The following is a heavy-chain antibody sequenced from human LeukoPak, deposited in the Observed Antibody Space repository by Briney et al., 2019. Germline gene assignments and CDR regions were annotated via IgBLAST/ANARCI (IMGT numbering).Heavy chain of an antibody. CDR2: ISSSSSTI. Sequence: GGSLRLSCAASGFTFSSYGMHWVRQAPGKGLEWVSYISSSSSTIYYADSVKGRFTISRDNAKNSLYLQMNSLRAEDTAVYYCARCRSWGVDAFDIWGQGTMVTVSS. CDR3: ARCRSWGVDAFDI. V-gene: IGHV3-48*04. D-gene: IGHD3-10*01. CDR1: GFTFSSYG. J-gene: IGHJ3*02.